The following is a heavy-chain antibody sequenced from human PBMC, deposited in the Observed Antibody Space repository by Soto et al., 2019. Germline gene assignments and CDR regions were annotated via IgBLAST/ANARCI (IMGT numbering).Heavy chain of an antibody. CDR2: ISGGGGST. Sequence: EVQLLESGGGLIQPGGSLRLSCAASGFTFSSYAMSWVRQAPGKGLGWVSTISGGGGSTYYADSVKGRFTISRDNSKNTLYLKMNSLRAEDTAVYYCAKGYSSGWRGGYYFDYWGQGTLVTVSS. CDR1: GFTFSSYA. V-gene: IGHV3-23*01. J-gene: IGHJ4*02. CDR3: AKGYSSGWRGGYYFDY. D-gene: IGHD6-19*01.